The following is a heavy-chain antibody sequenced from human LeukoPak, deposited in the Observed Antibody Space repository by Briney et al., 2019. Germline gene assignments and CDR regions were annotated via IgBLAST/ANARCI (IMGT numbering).Heavy chain of an antibody. Sequence: GGSLRLSCAASGFTFSNFEMNWVRQAPGKGLEWVSYVSGSGASIYYADSVKGRFTMSRDNAKNSLYLQMNSLRAEDTAVYYCARDLLTALRYFPSAFDIWGQGTMVTVSS. CDR3: ARDLLTALRYFPSAFDI. V-gene: IGHV3-48*03. CDR1: GFTFSNFE. D-gene: IGHD3-9*01. J-gene: IGHJ3*02. CDR2: VSGSGASI.